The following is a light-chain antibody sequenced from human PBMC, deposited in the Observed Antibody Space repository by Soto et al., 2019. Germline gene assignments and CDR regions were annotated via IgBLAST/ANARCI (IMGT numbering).Light chain of an antibody. J-gene: IGKJ1*01. CDR1: QSISTW. Sequence: DIQMTQSPSTLSASVGDRVTITCRASQSISTWLAWYQQEPGKAPKLLIHKASSLQSGVPSRFSGSGSGKDFTLTISNMHPDDFATYYCQQYNSYSPTFGQGTRVEIK. CDR2: KAS. V-gene: IGKV1-5*03. CDR3: QQYNSYSPT.